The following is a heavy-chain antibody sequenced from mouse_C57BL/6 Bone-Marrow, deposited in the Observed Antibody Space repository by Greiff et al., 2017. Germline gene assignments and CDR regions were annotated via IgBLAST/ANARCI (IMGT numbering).Heavy chain of an antibody. Sequence: VQGVESGAELARPGASVKMSCKASGYTFTSYTMHWVKQRPGQGLEWIGYINPSSGYTKYNQKFKDKATLTADKSSSTAYMQLSSLTSEDSAVYYCARLGGFAYWGQGTLVTVAA. V-gene: IGHV1-4*01. CDR1: GYTFTSYT. J-gene: IGHJ3*01. CDR2: INPSSGYT. CDR3: ARLGGFAY.